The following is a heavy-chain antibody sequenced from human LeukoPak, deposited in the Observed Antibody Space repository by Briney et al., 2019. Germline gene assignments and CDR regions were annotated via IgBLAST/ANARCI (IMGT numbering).Heavy chain of an antibody. V-gene: IGHV3-21*01. CDR2: ISSSSSYI. J-gene: IGHJ4*02. CDR3: ARGFRRYCSGGSCFTHFDY. CDR1: GFTFSSYS. D-gene: IGHD2-15*01. Sequence: GGSLRLSCAAFGFTFSSYSMNWDRQAPGKGLEWVSSISSSSSYIYYADSVKGRFTISRDNAKNSLYLQMNSLRAEDTAVYYCARGFRRYCSGGSCFTHFDYWGQGTLVTVSS.